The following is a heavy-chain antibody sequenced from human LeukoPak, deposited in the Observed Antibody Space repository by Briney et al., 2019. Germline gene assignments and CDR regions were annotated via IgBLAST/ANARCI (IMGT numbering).Heavy chain of an antibody. V-gene: IGHV4-39*07. J-gene: IGHJ5*02. CDR1: GGSISSSSYY. D-gene: IGHD2-2*01. CDR3: ARGVVVPAATNWFDP. Sequence: SETLSLTCTVSGGSISSSSYYWGWICQPPGKGLEWIGSIYYSGSTYYNPSLKSRVTISVDTSKNQFSLKLSSVTAADTAVYYCARGVVVPAATNWFDPWGQGTLVTVSS. CDR2: IYYSGST.